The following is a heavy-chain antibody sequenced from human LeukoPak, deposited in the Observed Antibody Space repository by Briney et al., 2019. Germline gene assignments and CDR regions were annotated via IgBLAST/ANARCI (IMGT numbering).Heavy chain of an antibody. V-gene: IGHV4-34*01. Sequence: SETLSLTCAVYGGSFSGYYWSWIRPRPGKGLEWMGEINRSGSTNYNSSLNSRGSISVDTSKHQFSLKLSSLTAAQAAIYYCARGKTIWGSYRHRLDPFDVAGQGTMVTVSS. D-gene: IGHD3-16*02. CDR3: ARGKTIWGSYRHRLDPFDV. J-gene: IGHJ3*01. CDR2: INRSGST. CDR1: GGSFSGYY.